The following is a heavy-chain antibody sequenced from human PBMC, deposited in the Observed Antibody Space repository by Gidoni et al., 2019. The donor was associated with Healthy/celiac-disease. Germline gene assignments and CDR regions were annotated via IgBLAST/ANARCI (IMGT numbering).Heavy chain of an antibody. D-gene: IGHD2-21*02. CDR3: AKDPYCGGDCGYRQNWYFDL. V-gene: IGHV3-23*01. CDR1: GFTFSSYA. Sequence: EVQLLESGGGLVQPGGSLRLSCAASGFTFSSYAMSWVRQAPGKGLEWVSAISGSGGSTYYADSVKGRFTISRDNSKNTLYLQMNSLRAEDTAVYYCAKDPYCGGDCGYRQNWYFDLWGRGTLVTVSS. J-gene: IGHJ2*01. CDR2: ISGSGGST.